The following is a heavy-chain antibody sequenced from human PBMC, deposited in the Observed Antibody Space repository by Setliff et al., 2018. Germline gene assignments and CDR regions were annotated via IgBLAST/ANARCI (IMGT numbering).Heavy chain of an antibody. Sequence: TLSLTCAVSGGSISSGDASWSWVRQPPGKGLEWIGYIYHAGSTYYNPSLESRVTISVDKSNSQFFLRLNSVTAADTAVYYCARTVTNGFYPDSWGQGTLVTVSS. CDR1: GGSISSGDAS. J-gene: IGHJ5*01. D-gene: IGHD4-17*01. CDR3: ARTVTNGFYPDS. CDR2: IYHAGST. V-gene: IGHV4-30-2*01.